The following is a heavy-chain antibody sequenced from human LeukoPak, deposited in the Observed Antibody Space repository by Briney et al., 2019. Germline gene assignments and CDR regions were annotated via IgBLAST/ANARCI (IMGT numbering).Heavy chain of an antibody. CDR3: AKGRGVAAGSGDY. J-gene: IGHJ4*02. CDR2: INSDGSR. Sequence: GGSLRLSCAASGFTFSNYAMSWVRQAPGKGLEWFSGINSDGSRYYADSVKGRFTISRDTSKNTLYLQLNSLRAEDTAVYYCAKGRGVAAGSGDYWGQGTLVTVSS. CDR1: GFTFSNYA. D-gene: IGHD6-13*01. V-gene: IGHV3-23*01.